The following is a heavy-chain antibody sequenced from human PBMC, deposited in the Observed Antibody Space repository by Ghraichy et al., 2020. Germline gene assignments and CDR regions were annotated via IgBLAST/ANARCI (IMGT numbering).Heavy chain of an antibody. D-gene: IGHD3-22*01. J-gene: IGHJ2*01. CDR1: GFIVSSKY. Sequence: LSLTCAASGFIVSSKYMNWVRQAPGKGLEWVSVIYSDGDTHYAESVRGRFTISRDNSKNTVHLQMNSLRAEDTGVYYCARFFYDTTGYNPFYWYFDLWGRGTVVTVSS. CDR2: IYSDGDT. V-gene: IGHV3-66*01. CDR3: ARFFYDTTGYNPFYWYFDL.